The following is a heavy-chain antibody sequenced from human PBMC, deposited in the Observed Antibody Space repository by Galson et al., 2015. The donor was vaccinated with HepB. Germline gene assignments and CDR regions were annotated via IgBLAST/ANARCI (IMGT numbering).Heavy chain of an antibody. D-gene: IGHD2-21*02. CDR3: AKNKGLLPDAFDI. V-gene: IGHV3-23*01. CDR1: GFTFSSYA. J-gene: IGHJ3*02. Sequence: SLRLSCAASGFTFSSYAMSWVRQAPGKGLEWISAISGSGGSTYYADSVKGRFTISRDNSKNTLYLQMNSLRAEDTAVYYCAKNKGLLPDAFDIWGQGTMVTVSS. CDR2: ISGSGGST.